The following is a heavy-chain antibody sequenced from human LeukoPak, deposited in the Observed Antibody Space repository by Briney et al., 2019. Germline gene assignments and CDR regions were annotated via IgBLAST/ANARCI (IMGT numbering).Heavy chain of an antibody. J-gene: IGHJ4*02. V-gene: IGHV4-59*08. Sequence: SETLSLTCTVSGXSISSYYWSWIRQPPEKGLEWVGYIYYSGTTNYNPSLKCRVTISVDTSKNQFSLKLSSVTAADTAVYYCARGGVANFDYWGQGTLVTVSS. CDR2: IYYSGTT. CDR1: GXSISSYY. D-gene: IGHD2-15*01. CDR3: ARGGVANFDY.